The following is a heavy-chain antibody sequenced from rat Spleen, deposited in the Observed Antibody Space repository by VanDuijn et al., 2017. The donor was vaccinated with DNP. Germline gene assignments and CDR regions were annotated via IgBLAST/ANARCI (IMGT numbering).Heavy chain of an antibody. CDR2: ISHDGGGT. CDR3: ARGSSSIYWYFDF. Sequence: EVQLVESGGGLVQPGGSLKLSCAASGFTFSNFYMAWVRQAPKKGLEWVAAISHDGGGTFYGDSVKGRFTISRDNAKSTLYLQMDSLRSEETATYYCARGSSSIYWYFDFWGPGTMVTVSS. D-gene: IGHD1-2*01. J-gene: IGHJ1*01. V-gene: IGHV5-22*01. CDR1: GFTFSNFY.